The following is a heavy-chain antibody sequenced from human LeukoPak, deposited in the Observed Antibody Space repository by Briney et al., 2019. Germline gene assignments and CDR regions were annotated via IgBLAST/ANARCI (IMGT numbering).Heavy chain of an antibody. Sequence: GESLKISCKGSGYSFTSYWIGWVRQMPGKGLEWMGIIYPGDPDTRYSPSFQGQVTISADKSISTAYLQWSSLKASDTAMYYCARRRDSSSRGNAFDIWGQGTMVTVSS. V-gene: IGHV5-51*01. J-gene: IGHJ3*02. CDR1: GYSFTSYW. CDR3: ARRRDSSSRGNAFDI. CDR2: IYPGDPDT. D-gene: IGHD6-13*01.